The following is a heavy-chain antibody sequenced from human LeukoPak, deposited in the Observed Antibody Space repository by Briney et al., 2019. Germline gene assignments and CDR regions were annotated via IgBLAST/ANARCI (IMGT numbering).Heavy chain of an antibody. CDR2: IIPIFGTA. CDR3: ARGRLNYYGSGRDYYYYGMDV. CDR1: GDTLSSYA. J-gene: IGHJ6*02. D-gene: IGHD3-10*01. V-gene: IGHV1-69*13. Sequence: SVKVSSKASGDTLSSYAISWVRPAPRQGRGWMGGIIPIFGTANNAQKFQGRVTITADESTSTAYMELSSLRSEDTAVYYCARGRLNYYGSGRDYYYYGMDVWGQGTTVTVSS.